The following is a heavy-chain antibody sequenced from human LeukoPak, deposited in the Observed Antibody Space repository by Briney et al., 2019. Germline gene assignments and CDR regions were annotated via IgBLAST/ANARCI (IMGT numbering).Heavy chain of an antibody. CDR2: IYYSGST. Sequence: PSETLSLTCTVSGGSISSGDYYWSWIRQPPGKGLEWIGYIYYSGSTYYNPSLKSRVTISVDTSKNQFSLKLSSVTAADTAVYYCARDFYDSSGSIQGPNYWGQGTLVTVSS. CDR1: GGSISSGDYY. D-gene: IGHD3-22*01. CDR3: ARDFYDSSGSIQGPNY. J-gene: IGHJ4*02. V-gene: IGHV4-30-4*01.